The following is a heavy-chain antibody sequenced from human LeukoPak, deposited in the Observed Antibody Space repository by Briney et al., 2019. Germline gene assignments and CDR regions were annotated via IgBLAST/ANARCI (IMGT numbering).Heavy chain of an antibody. CDR3: ARLRYSSSSGKDY. Sequence: GASVKVSCKASGYIFNNYGIGWVRQAPGQGLEWMGGIIPIFGTANYAQKLQGRVTITADESTSTAYMELSSLRSEDTAVYYCARLRYSSSSGKDYWGQGTLVTVSS. CDR2: IIPIFGTA. J-gene: IGHJ4*02. CDR1: GYIFNNYG. V-gene: IGHV1-69*13. D-gene: IGHD6-6*01.